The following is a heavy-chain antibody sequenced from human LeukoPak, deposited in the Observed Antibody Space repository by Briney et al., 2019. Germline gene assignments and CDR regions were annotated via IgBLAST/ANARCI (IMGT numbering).Heavy chain of an antibody. CDR2: IIPIFGTA. J-gene: IGHJ4*02. CDR1: GGTFSSYA. V-gene: IGHV1-69*05. Sequence: SVKVSCKASGGTFSSYAISWVRQAPGQGLEWMGGIIPIFGTANYAQKFQGRVTMTRDTSTSTVYMELSSLRSEDTAVYYCARERPSGDGLDYWGQGTLVTVSS. D-gene: IGHD1-26*01. CDR3: ARERPSGDGLDY.